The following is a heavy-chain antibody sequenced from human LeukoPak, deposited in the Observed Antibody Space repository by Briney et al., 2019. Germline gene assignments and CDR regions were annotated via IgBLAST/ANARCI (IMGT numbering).Heavy chain of an antibody. D-gene: IGHD3-10*01. CDR2: MNPNSGNT. J-gene: IGHJ1*01. V-gene: IGHV1-8*01. Sequence: ASVKVSCKASGYTFTSYDINWVRQATGQGLEWMGWMNPNSGNTGYAQKFQGRVTMTRNTSISTAYMEPSSLRSEDTAVYYCARGEWNYYGSGSYYNAKYFQHWGQGTLVTVSS. CDR1: GYTFTSYD. CDR3: ARGEWNYYGSGSYYNAKYFQH.